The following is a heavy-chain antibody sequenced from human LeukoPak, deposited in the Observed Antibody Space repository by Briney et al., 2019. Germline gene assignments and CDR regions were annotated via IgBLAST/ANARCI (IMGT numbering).Heavy chain of an antibody. Sequence: GGSLRLYCAASGFTFSSYWMSWVRQAPGKGLEWVANIKQDGSEKYYVDSVKGRFTISRDNSKNTLYMQMNSLRAEDTAVYYCARADYYDSSGYYSRPFDYWGQGTLVTVSS. V-gene: IGHV3-7*01. J-gene: IGHJ4*02. CDR1: GFTFSSYW. CDR3: ARADYYDSSGYYSRPFDY. D-gene: IGHD3-22*01. CDR2: IKQDGSEK.